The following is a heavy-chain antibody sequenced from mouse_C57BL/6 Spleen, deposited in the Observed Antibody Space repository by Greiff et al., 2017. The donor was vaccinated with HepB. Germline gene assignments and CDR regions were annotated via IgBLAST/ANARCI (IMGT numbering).Heavy chain of an antibody. D-gene: IGHD1-1*02. CDR1: GYTFTDHT. Sequence: VQLQQSDAELVKPGASVKISCKVSGYTFTDHTVPWLKQRPEQGLEWIGYIYPIDGSTKYNEKLKGKATLTADKSSSTAYMQMNRLTSEDSAVYFCARGIIPTVVLDFDYWGQGTTLTVSS. J-gene: IGHJ2*01. V-gene: IGHV1-78*01. CDR3: ARGIIPTVVLDFDY. CDR2: IYPIDGST.